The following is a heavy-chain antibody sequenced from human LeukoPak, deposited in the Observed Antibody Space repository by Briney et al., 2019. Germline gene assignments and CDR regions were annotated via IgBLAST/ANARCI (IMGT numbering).Heavy chain of an antibody. CDR3: ARDRSTSAFDI. Sequence: SGTLSLTCTVSGGSISSSSYYWGWIRQPPGKGLEWIGSIYYSGSTYYNPSLKSRVTISVDTSKNQFSLKLSSVTAADTAVYYCARDRSTSAFDIWGQGTMVTVSS. D-gene: IGHD5/OR15-5a*01. J-gene: IGHJ3*02. CDR2: IYYSGST. V-gene: IGHV4-39*07. CDR1: GGSISSSSYY.